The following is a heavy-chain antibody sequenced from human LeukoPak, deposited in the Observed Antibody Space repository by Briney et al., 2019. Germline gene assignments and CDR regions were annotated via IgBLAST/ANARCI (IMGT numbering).Heavy chain of an antibody. CDR2: INVGNGNT. V-gene: IGHV1-3*01. D-gene: IGHD1-26*01. CDR3: AGEGGSRSESYSFDY. CDR1: GYTFTSYT. J-gene: IGHJ4*02. Sequence: ASVKVSCKASGYTFTSYTMHWVRQAPGQRLEWMGWINVGNGNTKYSQKFQGRVTITRDTSASTAYMELSSLRSEDTAVYYCAGEGGSRSESYSFDYWGQGTLVTVSS.